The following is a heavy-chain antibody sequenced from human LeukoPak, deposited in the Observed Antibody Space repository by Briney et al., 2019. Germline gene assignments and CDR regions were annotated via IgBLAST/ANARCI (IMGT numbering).Heavy chain of an antibody. J-gene: IGHJ4*02. Sequence: GGSLRLSCAASGFTFDDYAMHWVRQAPGKGLEWVSGISWNSGSIGYADSVKGRFTISRDNAKNSLYLQMNSLRAEDTAVYYCARDVRDGYFDYWGQGTLVTVSS. D-gene: IGHD5-24*01. V-gene: IGHV3-9*01. CDR1: GFTFDDYA. CDR2: ISWNSGSI. CDR3: ARDVRDGYFDY.